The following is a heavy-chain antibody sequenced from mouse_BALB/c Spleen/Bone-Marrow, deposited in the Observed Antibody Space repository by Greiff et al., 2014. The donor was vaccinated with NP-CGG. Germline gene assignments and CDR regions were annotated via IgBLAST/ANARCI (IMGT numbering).Heavy chain of an antibody. CDR2: INPYNDGT. CDR1: GYTFTSYV. V-gene: IGHV1-14*01. Sequence: VHVKQSGPELVKPGASVKMSCKASGYTFTSYVMHWVKQKPGQGLEWIGYINPYNDGTKYNEKFKGEATLTSDKSSSTAHMELSSLTSEDSAVYYCARGSTWAMDYWGQGTSVTVSS. J-gene: IGHJ4*01. CDR3: ARGSTWAMDY. D-gene: IGHD1-1*01.